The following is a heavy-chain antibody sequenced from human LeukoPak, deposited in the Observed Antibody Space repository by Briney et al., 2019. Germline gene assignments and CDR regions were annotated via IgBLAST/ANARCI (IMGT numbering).Heavy chain of an antibody. D-gene: IGHD1-1*01. V-gene: IGHV4-39*01. CDR3: AVGERSDTGWASNVDY. Sequence: SETLSLTCTVSGVSISSSSYYRGWIRQPPGKGLEWIGSIYYSGSTYYNPSLKSRVTISVDTSKNQFSLKLSPVTAADTAVYYCAVGERSDTGWASNVDYWGQGTLVTVSS. CDR1: GVSISSSSYY. CDR2: IYYSGST. J-gene: IGHJ4*02.